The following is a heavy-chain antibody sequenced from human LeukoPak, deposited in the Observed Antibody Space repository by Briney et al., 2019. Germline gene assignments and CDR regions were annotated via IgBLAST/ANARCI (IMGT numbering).Heavy chain of an antibody. CDR1: GFTFSAYW. CDR2: IKQDGSDK. CDR3: ARGYWGLAY. Sequence: GGSLRLSRAASGFTFSAYWMSWVRQAPGKGLEWVANIKQDGSDKYYVDSVKGRFTISRDNAKNSVYLQMNSLRAEDTAVYYCARGYWGLAYWGQGTLVTVSS. V-gene: IGHV3-7*01. D-gene: IGHD7-27*01. J-gene: IGHJ4*02.